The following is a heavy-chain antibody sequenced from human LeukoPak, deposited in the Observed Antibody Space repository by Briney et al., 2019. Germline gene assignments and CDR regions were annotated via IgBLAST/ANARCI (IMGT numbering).Heavy chain of an antibody. V-gene: IGHV3-7*01. CDR1: TFTFSSYW. J-gene: IGHJ4*02. Sequence: GGSLRLSCAASTFTFSSYWMSWVRQAPGKGLEWVANIKQDESERHYVDSVKGRFTISRDNAKNSLFLQMSSLRAEDTAVYYCAREYYDNSFDYWGQGTLVTVSS. CDR2: IKQDESER. D-gene: IGHD3-22*01. CDR3: AREYYDNSFDY.